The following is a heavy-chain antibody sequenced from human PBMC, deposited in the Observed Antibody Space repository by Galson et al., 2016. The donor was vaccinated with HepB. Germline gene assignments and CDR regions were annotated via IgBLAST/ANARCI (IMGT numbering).Heavy chain of an antibody. J-gene: IGHJ4*02. V-gene: IGHV3-23*01. Sequence: SLRLSCAGSGFTFGSYAMSWVRQAPGKGLEWLAGISGSGYGTDYADSVKGRFTISRDNSKNTLNLEMNSLRVEDTAVYYCAKDCVEWELYFFDNWGQGTLFTVSS. CDR3: AKDCVEWELYFFDN. D-gene: IGHD1-26*01. CDR2: ISGSGYGT. CDR1: GFTFGSYA.